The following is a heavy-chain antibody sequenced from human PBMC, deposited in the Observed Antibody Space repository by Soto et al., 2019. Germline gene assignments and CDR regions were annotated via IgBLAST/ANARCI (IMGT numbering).Heavy chain of an antibody. V-gene: IGHV3-23*01. Sequence: EVQLLESGGGLVQPGGSLRLSCAASGFNFRPYAMNWVRQAPGKGLEWVSTISASGDSTFYADSVKGRFTLSRDNFRNMLYLQMSSLRPDDTAVYYCAKPIETADYHYYGLDVWGQGTTVTVSS. CDR2: ISASGDST. J-gene: IGHJ6*02. CDR3: AKPIETADYHYYGLDV. D-gene: IGHD2-21*02. CDR1: GFNFRPYA.